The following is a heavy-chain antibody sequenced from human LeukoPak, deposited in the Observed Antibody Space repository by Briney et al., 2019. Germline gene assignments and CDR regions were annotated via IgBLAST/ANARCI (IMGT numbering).Heavy chain of an antibody. CDR3: ARGYYYGSGSYYSFDY. J-gene: IGHJ4*02. Sequence: ASVKVPCKASGYTFTSYGISWVRQAPGQGLEWMGWISAYNGNTNYAQKLQGRVTMTTDTSTSTAYMELRSLRSDDTAVYYCARGYYYGSGSYYSFDYWGQGTLVTVSS. CDR1: GYTFTSYG. CDR2: ISAYNGNT. D-gene: IGHD3-10*01. V-gene: IGHV1-18*01.